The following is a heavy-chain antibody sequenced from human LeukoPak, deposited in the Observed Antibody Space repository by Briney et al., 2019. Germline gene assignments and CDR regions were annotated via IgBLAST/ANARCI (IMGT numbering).Heavy chain of an antibody. CDR1: GYTFTGYY. CDR2: INPNSGGT. D-gene: IGHD6-19*01. J-gene: IGHJ4*02. CDR3: ARDQEYRSGWYLIHY. V-gene: IGHV1-2*02. Sequence: ASVKVSCKASGYTFTGYYMHWVRQAPGQGLEWMGWINPNSGGTNYAQKFQGRVTMTRDTSISTAYMELSRLRSDGTAVHYCARDQEYRSGWYLIHYWGQGTLVTVSS.